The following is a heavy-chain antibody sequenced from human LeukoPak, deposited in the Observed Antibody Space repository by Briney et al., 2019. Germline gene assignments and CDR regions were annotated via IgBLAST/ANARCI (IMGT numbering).Heavy chain of an antibody. D-gene: IGHD2-15*01. CDR2: ISTSGSST. CDR1: GFTFSSYA. Sequence: GGPLRLSCAASGFTFSSYAMSWVRQAPGKGLEWVSAISTSGSSTYYADSLKGRFTISRDNSKNTLYLQMNSLRAEDTAVYYCARACSGGSCYLAAFDIWGQGTMVTVSS. J-gene: IGHJ3*02. V-gene: IGHV3-23*01. CDR3: ARACSGGSCYLAAFDI.